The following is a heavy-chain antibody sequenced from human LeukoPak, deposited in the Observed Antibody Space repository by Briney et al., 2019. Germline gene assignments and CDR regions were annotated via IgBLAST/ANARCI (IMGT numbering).Heavy chain of an antibody. J-gene: IGHJ4*02. CDR3: AREEHYYDSSGYRYDY. CDR1: GYAFTSYG. V-gene: IGHV1-18*01. CDR2: ISAYNGNT. D-gene: IGHD3-22*01. Sequence: ASVKVSCKASGYAFTSYGINWVRQAPGQGLEWMGWISAYNGNTNYAQKFQGRVTMTTDASTSTAYMELSSLRSEDTAVYYCAREEHYYDSSGYRYDYWGQGTLVTVSS.